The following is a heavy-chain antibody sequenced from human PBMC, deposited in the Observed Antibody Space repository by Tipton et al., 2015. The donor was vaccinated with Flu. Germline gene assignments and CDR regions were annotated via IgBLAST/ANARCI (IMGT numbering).Heavy chain of an antibody. V-gene: IGHV1-8*01. D-gene: IGHD6-6*01. CDR2: MNPNSGNT. CDR3: SISLAAHNYYSYYGMDV. CDR1: GYTFTSYD. Sequence: QVQLVQSGAEVKKPGASVKVSCKASGYTFTSYDINWVRQATGQGLEWMGWMNPNSGNTGYAQKFQGRVTMTRNTSISTAYMELSSLRSEDTALYYCSISLAAHNYYSYYGMDVWGQGTTVTVSS. J-gene: IGHJ6*02.